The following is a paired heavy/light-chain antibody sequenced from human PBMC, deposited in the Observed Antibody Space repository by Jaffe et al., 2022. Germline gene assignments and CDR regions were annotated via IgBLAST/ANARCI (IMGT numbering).Light chain of an antibody. CDR1: SGFSVGDFW. V-gene: IGLV5-52*01. CDR2: YHSDSNK. J-gene: IGLJ3*02. Sequence: QPVLTQPSSHSASSGASVRLTCMLSSGFSVGDFWIRWYQQKPGNPPRYLLYYHSDSNKGQGSGVPSRFSGSNDASANAGILRISGLQPEDEADYYCGTWHSNSKTWVFGGGTKLTVL. CDR3: GTWHSNSKTWV.
Heavy chain of an antibody. CDR1: GYTFTGYY. CDR2: INPNSGGT. Sequence: QVQLVQSGAEVKKPGASVKVSCKASGYTFTGYYMHWVRQAPGQGLEWMGRINPNSGGTNYAQKFQGRVTMTRDTSISTAYMELSRLRSDDTAVYYCARAPSQPEMVQVRGGAFDIWGQGTMVTVSS. V-gene: IGHV1-2*06. J-gene: IGHJ3*02. CDR3: ARAPSQPEMVQVRGGAFDI. D-gene: IGHD3-10*01.